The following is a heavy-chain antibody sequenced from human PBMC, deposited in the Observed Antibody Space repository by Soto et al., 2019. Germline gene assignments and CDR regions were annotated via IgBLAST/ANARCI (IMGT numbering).Heavy chain of an antibody. V-gene: IGHV6-1*01. CDR3: ARGVYCSSTSCANYYYYYGMGV. CDR2: TYYRSKWYN. D-gene: IGHD2-2*01. Sequence: SQTLSLTCAISGDSVSSNSAAWNWIRQSPSRGLEWLGRTYYRSKWYNDYAVSVKSRITINPDTSKNQFSLQLNSVTPEDTAVYYCARGVYCSSTSCANYYYYYGMGVWGQGTTVTVSS. J-gene: IGHJ6*02. CDR1: GDSVSSNSAA.